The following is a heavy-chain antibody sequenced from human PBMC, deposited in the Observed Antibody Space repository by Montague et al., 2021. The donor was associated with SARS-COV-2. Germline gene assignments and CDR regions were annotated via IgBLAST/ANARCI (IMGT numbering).Heavy chain of an antibody. CDR1: GYSISSGYY. CDR3: ARDITLGMDV. V-gene: IGHV4-38-2*02. Sequence: SETLSLTCIVSGYSISSGYYWGWVRQTPGKGLEWLGFIEYSGSTYYNPSLKTRVTMSLHTSKNQFSLKLTSVTAADTALYYCARDITLGMDVWGRGTTVTVSS. CDR2: IEYSGST. J-gene: IGHJ6*02.